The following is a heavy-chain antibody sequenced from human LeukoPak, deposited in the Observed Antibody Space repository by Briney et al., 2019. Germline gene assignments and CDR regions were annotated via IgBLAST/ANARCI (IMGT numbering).Heavy chain of an antibody. J-gene: IGHJ4*02. V-gene: IGHV5-51*01. Sequence: GESLKISCKGSGYNFNVYWIAWVRQMPGKGLEWMGIIYPDDSDVRYSPSLQGQVTISADKSISTAYLQWSSLKASDTAMYYCARTPPDLGVTPEEYYFDYWGQGTLVTVSS. CDR2: IYPDDSDV. CDR3: ARTPPDLGVTPEEYYFDY. CDR1: GYNFNVYW. D-gene: IGHD2-21*02.